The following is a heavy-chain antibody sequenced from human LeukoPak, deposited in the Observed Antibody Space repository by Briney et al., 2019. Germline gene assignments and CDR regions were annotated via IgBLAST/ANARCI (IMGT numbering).Heavy chain of an antibody. CDR3: ARDRGGSGWYDY. CDR2: ISSSGSYI. D-gene: IGHD6-19*01. V-gene: IGHV3-21*01. J-gene: IGHJ4*02. Sequence: GGSLRLSCAASGFTFSTYSMNWVRQAPGKGLEWVSSISSSGSYIYYADSVKGRFTISRDNAKNSLYLQMNSLRAEDTAVYYCARDRGGSGWYDYWGQGTLATVSS. CDR1: GFTFSTYS.